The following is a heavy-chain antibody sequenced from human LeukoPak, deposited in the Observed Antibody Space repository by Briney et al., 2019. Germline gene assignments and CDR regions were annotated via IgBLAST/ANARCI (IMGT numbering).Heavy chain of an antibody. J-gene: IGHJ6*03. V-gene: IGHV3-30*04. Sequence: GRSLRLSCAASGFTFSSYAMHWVRQAPGKGLEWVAVISYDGSNKYYADSVKGRFTISRDNSKNTLYLQMNSLRAEDTAVYYCAKDSGGYCSGGSCYYTYYYYMDVWGKGTTVTVSS. CDR3: AKDSGGYCSGGSCYYTYYYYMDV. CDR1: GFTFSSYA. CDR2: ISYDGSNK. D-gene: IGHD2-15*01.